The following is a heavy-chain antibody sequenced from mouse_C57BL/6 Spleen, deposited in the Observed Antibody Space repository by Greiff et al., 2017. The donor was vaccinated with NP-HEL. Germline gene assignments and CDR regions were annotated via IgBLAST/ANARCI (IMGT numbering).Heavy chain of an antibody. J-gene: IGHJ2*01. CDR1: GFTFSSYA. CDR2: ISDGGSYT. Sequence: EVMLVESGGGLVKPGGSLKLSCAASGFTFSSYAMSWVRQTPEKRLEWVATISDGGSYTYYPDNVKGRFTISRDNAKNNLYLQMSHLKSEDTAMYYCARDHHYYYGSSYGDFDYWGQGTTLTVSS. V-gene: IGHV5-4*01. D-gene: IGHD1-1*01. CDR3: ARDHHYYYGSSYGDFDY.